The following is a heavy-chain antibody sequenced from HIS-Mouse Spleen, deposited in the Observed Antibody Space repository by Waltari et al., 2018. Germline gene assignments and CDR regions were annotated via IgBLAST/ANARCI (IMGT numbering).Heavy chain of an antibody. CDR2: FDPEDGET. V-gene: IGHV1-24*01. CDR3: ATGITMVRGVYYGMDV. CDR1: GYTLPELS. Sequence: QVQLVQSGAEVKKPGASVKVSCKVSGYTLPELSMHWVRKAPGKGLEWMGGFDPEDGETIYAQKFQGRVTMTEDTSTDTAYMELSSLRSEDTAVYYCATGITMVRGVYYGMDVWGQGTTVTVSS. J-gene: IGHJ6*02. D-gene: IGHD3-10*01.